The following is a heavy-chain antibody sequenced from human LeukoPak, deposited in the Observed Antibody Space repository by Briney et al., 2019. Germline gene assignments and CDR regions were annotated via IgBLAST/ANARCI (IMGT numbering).Heavy chain of an antibody. D-gene: IGHD3-9*01. V-gene: IGHV4-34*01. CDR3: AGSLRYFRGGDY. J-gene: IGHJ4*02. CDR1: GGSFSGYY. CDR2: INHSGST. Sequence: SETLSLTCAVYGGSFSGYYWSWIRQPPGKGLEWIGEINHSGSTNYNPSLESRVTISVDTSKNQFSLKLSSVTAADTAVYYCAGSLRYFRGGDYWGQGTLVTVSS.